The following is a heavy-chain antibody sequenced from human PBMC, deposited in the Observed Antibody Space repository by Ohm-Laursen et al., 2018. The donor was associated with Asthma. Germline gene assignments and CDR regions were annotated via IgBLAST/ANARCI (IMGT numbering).Heavy chain of an antibody. J-gene: IGHJ4*02. Sequence: SLRLPCAASGFTFSGSWMIWVRQAPGKGLEWVSAISGSGGSTYYADSVKGRFTISRDNSKNTLYLQMHSLRGVDTAVYYCAKEVSGWGTFDYWGQGTLVTVSS. D-gene: IGHD6-19*01. CDR2: ISGSGGST. V-gene: IGHV3-23*01. CDR1: GFTFSGSW. CDR3: AKEVSGWGTFDY.